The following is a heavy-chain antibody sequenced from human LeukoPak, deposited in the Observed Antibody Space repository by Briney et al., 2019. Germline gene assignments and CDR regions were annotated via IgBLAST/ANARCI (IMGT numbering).Heavy chain of an antibody. V-gene: IGHV3-9*01. J-gene: IGHJ4*02. Sequence: PGGSLRLSCAASGFTFDDYAMHWVRQAPGKGLEWVSGISWNSGSIGYADSVKGRFTISRDNAKNSLYLQMNSLRAEDTAVYYCARGKEAGYDYVWGSYRYRAPFDYWGQGTLVTVSS. CDR1: GFTFDDYA. CDR3: ARGKEAGYDYVWGSYRYRAPFDY. D-gene: IGHD3-16*02. CDR2: ISWNSGSI.